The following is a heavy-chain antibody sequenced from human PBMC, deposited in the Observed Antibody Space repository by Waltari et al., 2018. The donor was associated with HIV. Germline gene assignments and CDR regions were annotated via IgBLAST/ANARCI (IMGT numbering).Heavy chain of an antibody. Sequence: QVQLVESGGGVVQPGGSLTLSCAGSGLTFSSFGIHWVRQAPGKGLEWVVFIRYDGGHEEYTDSMKGRFTISRDNSKNTLYLQMNSLRPEDTAVYYCAKGCLGGGSCYCFQHWGQGTLVTVSS. CDR1: GLTFSSFG. CDR3: AKGCLGGGSCYCFQH. J-gene: IGHJ1*01. D-gene: IGHD2-15*01. V-gene: IGHV3-30*02. CDR2: IRYDGGHE.